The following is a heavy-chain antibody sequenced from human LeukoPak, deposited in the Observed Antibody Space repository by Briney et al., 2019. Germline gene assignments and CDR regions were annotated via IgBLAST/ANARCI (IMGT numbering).Heavy chain of an antibody. V-gene: IGHV3-21*01. CDR1: GFTFNNYN. J-gene: IGHJ5*02. D-gene: IGHD3-9*01. Sequence: GGSLRLSCAASGFTFNNYNMNWVRQAPGKGLEWVSSISSISSSYIYYADSVKGRFTISRDNARNSLYLQMNSLRAEDTAVYYCARVALYYDILTGQNWFDPWGQGTLVTVSS. CDR2: ISSISSSYI. CDR3: ARVALYYDILTGQNWFDP.